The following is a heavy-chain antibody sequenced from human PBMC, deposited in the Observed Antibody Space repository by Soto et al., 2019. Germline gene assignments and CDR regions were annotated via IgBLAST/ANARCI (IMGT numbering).Heavy chain of an antibody. Sequence: SETLSLTCTVSGGSVSSGSYYWSWIRQPPGKGLEWIGYIYYSGSTNYNPSLKSRVTISVDTSKNQFSLKLSSVTAADTAVYYCEKLRRPKWFDPWGQGTLVTVSS. J-gene: IGHJ5*02. CDR3: EKLRRPKWFDP. D-gene: IGHD1-7*01. V-gene: IGHV4-61*01. CDR2: IYYSGST. CDR1: GGSVSSGSYY.